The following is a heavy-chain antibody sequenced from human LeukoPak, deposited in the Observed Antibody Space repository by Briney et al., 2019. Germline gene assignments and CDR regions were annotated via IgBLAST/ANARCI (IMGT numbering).Heavy chain of an antibody. D-gene: IGHD2-15*01. CDR2: INPNSGGR. CDR1: GYSVTGYY. J-gene: IGHJ6*02. Sequence: ASVKVSCKGSGYSVTGYYMHWVRHAPGQGLGWVGWINPNSGGRNYAQKFQGWVTMTRDTSISTAYMELRRLRSDHTAVYYCARALGYCSGRSCVRGGLNYYYGMDVWGQGATVTVSS. CDR3: ARALGYCSGRSCVRGGLNYYYGMDV. V-gene: IGHV1-2*04.